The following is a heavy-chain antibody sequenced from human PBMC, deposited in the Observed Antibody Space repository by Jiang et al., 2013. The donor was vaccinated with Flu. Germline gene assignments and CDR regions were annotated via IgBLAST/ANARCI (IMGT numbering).Heavy chain of an antibody. CDR3: ARWEGRYFDS. D-gene: IGHD1-26*01. V-gene: IGHV4-31*01. CDR1: GGSISSGGYY. J-gene: IGHJ4*02. Sequence: PGLVKPSETLSLTCTVSGGSISSGGYYWTWIRQHPGKGLEWLGYIYYTGTTYHKPSLNTPVSISIDTSKNQFSLNLTSVTAADTAVYYCARWEGRYFDSWGQGTLVTVSS. CDR2: IYYTGTT.